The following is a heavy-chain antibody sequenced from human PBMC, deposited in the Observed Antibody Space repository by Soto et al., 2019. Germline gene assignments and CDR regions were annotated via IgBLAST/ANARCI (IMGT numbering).Heavy chain of an antibody. CDR3: SKDDPAAMGGF. V-gene: IGHV3-30*18. J-gene: IGHJ4*02. D-gene: IGHD5-12*01. CDR2: ISSGGDDT. CDR1: EFNFNKYG. Sequence: QVQLVESGGGVVQPGTTLRLSCVASEFNFNKYGMFWVRQAPGKGLEWLAIISSGGDDTHYKDSVKGRFTISRDNSKKLVYLQMSSLRTDDPAIYYCSKDDPAAMGGFWGQGTLVTVSS.